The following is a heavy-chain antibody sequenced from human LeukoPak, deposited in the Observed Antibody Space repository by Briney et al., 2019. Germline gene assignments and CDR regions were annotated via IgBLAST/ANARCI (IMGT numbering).Heavy chain of an antibody. V-gene: IGHV3-21*01. CDR2: IDFTSRHI. Sequence: GGSLRLSCAASGFTFSSYSMNWVRQAPGKGLEWVSSIDFTSRHIYNADSVKGRFTTSRDNAKNSLDLQMNSLKVEDTAVYYCATPAAGPGAEYSLYWGQGTLVIVSS. CDR3: ATPAAGPGAEYSLY. CDR1: GFTFSSYS. D-gene: IGHD6-13*01. J-gene: IGHJ1*01.